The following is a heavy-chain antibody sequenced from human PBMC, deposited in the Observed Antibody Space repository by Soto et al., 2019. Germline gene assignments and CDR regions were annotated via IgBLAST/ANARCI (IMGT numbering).Heavy chain of an antibody. CDR1: GGSISSYY. Sequence: SETLSLTCTVSGGSISSYYWSWIRQPPGKGLEWIGYIYYSGSTNYNPSLKSRVTISVDTSKNQFSLKLSSVTAADTAVYYCARHDIAAADPLNYMGVCGKRTTVTVSS. CDR2: IYYSGST. V-gene: IGHV4-59*08. J-gene: IGHJ6*03. CDR3: ARHDIAAADPLNYMGV. D-gene: IGHD6-13*01.